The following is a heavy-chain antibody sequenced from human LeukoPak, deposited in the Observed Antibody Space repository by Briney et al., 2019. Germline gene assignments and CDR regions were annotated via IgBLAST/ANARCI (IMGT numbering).Heavy chain of an antibody. CDR3: ATDRGWRTSGYYLYYFEY. CDR2: IKNDGSEK. J-gene: IGHJ4*02. CDR1: GFVFRNYF. V-gene: IGHV3-7*01. Sequence: PGGSLRLSCAASGFVFRNYFMSWVRQAPGKGLEWVASIKNDGSEKYYVDSVRGRYTISRDNTKNSLYLQMSSLRAEDTAVYYCATDRGWRTSGYYLYYFEYWGQGTLVTFFS. D-gene: IGHD3-3*01.